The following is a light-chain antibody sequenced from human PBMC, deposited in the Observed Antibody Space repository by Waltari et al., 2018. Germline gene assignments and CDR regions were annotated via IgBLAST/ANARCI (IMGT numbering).Light chain of an antibody. CDR2: GNS. V-gene: IGLV1-40*01. CDR1: SPNIGAGYD. CDR3: QSYDSSLSGGV. Sequence: QSVLTQPPSVSGAPGQRVTISCTGSSPNIGAGYDVHWYQQLPGTAPKLLIYGNSNRPSGVPDRFSGSKSGTSASLAITGLQAEDEADYYCQSYDSSLSGGVFGGGNKLTVL. J-gene: IGLJ2*01.